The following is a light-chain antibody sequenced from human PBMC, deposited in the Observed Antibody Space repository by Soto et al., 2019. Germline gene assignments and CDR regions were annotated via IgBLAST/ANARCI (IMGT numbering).Light chain of an antibody. Sequence: EIVLTQYPAALSLSTGERATLSCRASQSVSNYLAWYQQRPGRAPRLLIYDASHRATGIPARFSGSGSGTYFTLTIISLEPEDFAVYYCQQRGDRPRTFGQGTNLEIK. V-gene: IGKV3-11*01. CDR3: QQRGDRPRT. CDR1: QSVSNY. CDR2: DAS. J-gene: IGKJ2*01.